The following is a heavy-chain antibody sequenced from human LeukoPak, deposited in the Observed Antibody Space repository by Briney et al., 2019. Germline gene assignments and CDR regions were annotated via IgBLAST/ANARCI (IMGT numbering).Heavy chain of an antibody. V-gene: IGHV4-30-2*01. D-gene: IGHD2-2*01. CDR3: ARVYCSSTSWYGVFDY. J-gene: IGHJ4*02. CDR1: GGSISSGGYS. Sequence: SQTLSLTCAVSGGSISSGGYSWSWIRQPPGKGLEWIGYIYHSGSTYYNPSLKSRVTISVDRSKNHFSLKLSSVTAADTAVYYCARVYCSSTSWYGVFDYWGQGTLVTVSS. CDR2: IYHSGST.